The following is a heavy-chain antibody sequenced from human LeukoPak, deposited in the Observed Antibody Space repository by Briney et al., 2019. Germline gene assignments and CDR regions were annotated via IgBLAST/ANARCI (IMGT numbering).Heavy chain of an antibody. Sequence: GGSLRLSCAASGFTFSSHSMNWVRQAPGKGLEWVSSISSSSSYIYYADSVKGRFTISRDNAKNSLYLQMNSLRAEDTAVYYCARVPAAGVPGWGQGTLVTVSS. CDR1: GFTFSSHS. CDR3: ARVPAAGVPG. D-gene: IGHD3-10*01. CDR2: ISSSSSYI. J-gene: IGHJ4*02. V-gene: IGHV3-21*01.